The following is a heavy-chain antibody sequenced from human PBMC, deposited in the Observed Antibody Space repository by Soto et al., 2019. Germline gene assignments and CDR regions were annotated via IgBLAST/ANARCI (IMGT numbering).Heavy chain of an antibody. Sequence: GGSLRLSCAASGFTFKESAMNWVRQAPGKGLEWVASISDTGASTWYAESVRGRLSISRDNSKNTLYLQMNSLRGEATAVYYCPIGRGFGLAWYLNNWAQETLVTV. V-gene: IGHV3-23*01. CDR1: GFTFKESA. D-gene: IGHD3-3*01. J-gene: IGHJ4*02. CDR2: ISDTGAST. CDR3: PIGRGFGLAWYLNN.